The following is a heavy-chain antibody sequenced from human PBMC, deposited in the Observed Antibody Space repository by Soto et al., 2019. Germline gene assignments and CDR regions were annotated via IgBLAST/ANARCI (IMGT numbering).Heavy chain of an antibody. D-gene: IGHD3-22*01. CDR1: GFTFDDYA. Sequence: EVQLVESGGGLVQPGRSLRLSCAASGFTFDDYAMHWVRQVPGKGLQWVSGLSWNGVTIGYAASVKGRFTISRDNAKKSLYLQMNGVRPDDTALYYGAASRAYDSSDYACFHYGMDVWGLGTTVTVS. CDR2: LSWNGVTI. CDR3: AASRAYDSSDYACFHYGMDV. J-gene: IGHJ6*02. V-gene: IGHV3-9*01.